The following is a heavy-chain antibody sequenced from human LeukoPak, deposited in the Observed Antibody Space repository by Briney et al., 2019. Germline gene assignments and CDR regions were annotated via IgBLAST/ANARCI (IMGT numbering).Heavy chain of an antibody. CDR3: ARDLGGRDGYNYCFDY. CDR2: IYTSGST. J-gene: IGHJ4*02. V-gene: IGHV4-4*07. D-gene: IGHD5-24*01. Sequence: SETLSLTCTVSGGSISSYYWSWVRQPAGKGLEWIGRIYTSGSTNYNPSLKSRVTMSVDTSKNQFSLKLSSVTAADTAVYYCARDLGGRDGYNYCFDYWGQGTLVTVSS. CDR1: GGSISSYY.